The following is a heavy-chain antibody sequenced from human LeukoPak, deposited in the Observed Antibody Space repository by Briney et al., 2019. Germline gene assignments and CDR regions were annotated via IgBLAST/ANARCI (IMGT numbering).Heavy chain of an antibody. CDR1: GDSIRSYY. CDR3: ARLGALHDAFDV. J-gene: IGHJ3*01. V-gene: IGHV4-59*12. Sequence: PSQTLSLTCTVSGDSIRSYYWSWIRQPPGKGLEWIGNIHYSGSTKYNPSLKSRVTISVDTSKNQFSLRVTSLTAADTAVYYCARLGALHDAFDVWGQGTLVTVSS. D-gene: IGHD3-16*01. CDR2: IHYSGST.